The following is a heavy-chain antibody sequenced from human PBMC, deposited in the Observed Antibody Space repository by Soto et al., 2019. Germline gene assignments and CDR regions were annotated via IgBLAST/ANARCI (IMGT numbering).Heavy chain of an antibody. CDR2: IYPSGST. D-gene: IGHD6-13*01. CDR1: GYSISSGYY. Sequence: SETLSLTCAVYGYSISSGYYWGWIRQPPGKGLEWIGSIYPSGSTYYNPSLKSRVTISVDTSKNQFSLKLSSVTAADTAVYYCARGGRAAAVGYWGQGTLVTVSS. J-gene: IGHJ4*02. V-gene: IGHV4-38-2*01. CDR3: ARGGRAAAVGY.